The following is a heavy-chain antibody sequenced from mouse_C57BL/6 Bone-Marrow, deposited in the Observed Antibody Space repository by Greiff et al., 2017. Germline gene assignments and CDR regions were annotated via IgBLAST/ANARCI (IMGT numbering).Heavy chain of an antibody. Sequence: VQLQESGAELVMPGASVKLSCKASGYTFTSYWMPWVKQRPGQGLEWIGDIDPSDSYTNYNQKLKGQSTLTVDKSSSTAYMQLSRLTSEDSAVYCCARGLRPHSFDYWGQGTTLTVSS. V-gene: IGHV1-69*01. J-gene: IGHJ2*01. D-gene: IGHD3-3*01. CDR3: ARGLRPHSFDY. CDR1: GYTFTSYW. CDR2: IDPSDSYT.